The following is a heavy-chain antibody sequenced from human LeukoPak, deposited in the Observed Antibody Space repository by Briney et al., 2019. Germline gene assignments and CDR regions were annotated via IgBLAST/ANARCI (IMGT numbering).Heavy chain of an antibody. CDR1: GGTFSSYA. CDR3: AGDTTPYSSSWYYYYYYYMDV. D-gene: IGHD6-13*01. V-gene: IGHV1-69*05. CDR2: IIPIFGTA. Sequence: GSSVKVSCKASGGTFSSYAISWVQQAPGQGLEWMGRIIPIFGTANYAQKFQGRVTITTDESTSTAYMELSSLRSEDTAVYYCAGDTTPYSSSWYYYYYYYMDVWGKGTTVTVSS. J-gene: IGHJ6*03.